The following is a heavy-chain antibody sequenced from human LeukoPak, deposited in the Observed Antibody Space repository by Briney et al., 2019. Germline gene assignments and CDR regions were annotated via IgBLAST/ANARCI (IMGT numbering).Heavy chain of an antibody. Sequence: PGRSLRLSCAASGFTFSNYGMHWVRQAPGKGLEWVALLVYDGFYKYYADSVKGRFTISRDDSRNTLYLQLSSLRAEDTAVYYCAREWVGVGGKSRFDSWGQGTLVTVSS. J-gene: IGHJ4*02. CDR2: LVYDGFYK. CDR1: GFTFSNYG. CDR3: AREWVGVGGKSRFDS. D-gene: IGHD1-26*01. V-gene: IGHV3-30*03.